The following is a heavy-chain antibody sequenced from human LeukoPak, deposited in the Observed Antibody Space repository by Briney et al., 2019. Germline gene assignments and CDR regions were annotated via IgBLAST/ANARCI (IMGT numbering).Heavy chain of an antibody. CDR3: ALDFSGTGGLEGFDF. CDR2: FDPEDRET. CDR1: GYFLTDLA. D-gene: IGHD2-2*01. Sequence: ASVKVSCKVSGYFLTDLAIHWVRQAPGKGLEWVGGFDPEDRETIYAENFQGRVIMTEDTSAATAYMELNSLSSEDTAVYYCALDFSGTGGLEGFDFWGQGTLVTVSS. J-gene: IGHJ4*02. V-gene: IGHV1-24*01.